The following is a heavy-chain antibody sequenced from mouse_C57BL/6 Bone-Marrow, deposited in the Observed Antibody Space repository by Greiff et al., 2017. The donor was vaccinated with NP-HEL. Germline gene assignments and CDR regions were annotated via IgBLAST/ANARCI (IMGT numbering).Heavy chain of an antibody. V-gene: IGHV5-12*01. Sequence: EVKLVESGGGLVQPGGSLKLSCAASGFTFSDYYMYWVRQTPEKRLEWVAYISNGGGSTYYPDTVKGRFTISRDNAKNTLYLQMSRLKSEDTAMYYCARHAGWLTSWFAYWGQGTLVTVSA. CDR1: GFTFSDYY. J-gene: IGHJ3*01. CDR3: ARHAGWLTSWFAY. D-gene: IGHD2-3*01. CDR2: ISNGGGST.